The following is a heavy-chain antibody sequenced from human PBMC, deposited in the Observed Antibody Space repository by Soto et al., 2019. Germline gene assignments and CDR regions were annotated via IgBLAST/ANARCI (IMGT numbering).Heavy chain of an antibody. J-gene: IGHJ6*02. CDR3: ARDRGFRRAPSDYDFWSGYGGMDV. CDR1: GFTVSSNY. V-gene: IGHV3-53*01. Sequence: EVQLVESGGGLIQPGGSLRLSCAASGFTVSSNYMSWVRQAPGKGLEWVSVIYSGGSTYYADSVKGRFTISRDNSKNTLYLQMNRLRAEDTAVYYCARDRGFRRAPSDYDFWSGYGGMDVWGQGTTVTVSS. CDR2: IYSGGST. D-gene: IGHD3-3*01.